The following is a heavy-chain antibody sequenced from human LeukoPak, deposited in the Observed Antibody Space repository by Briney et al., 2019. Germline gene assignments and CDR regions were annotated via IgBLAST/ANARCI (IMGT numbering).Heavy chain of an antibody. CDR2: IYYGNSDT. V-gene: IGHV5-51*01. CDR3: ARDGSGSPGYYMDV. J-gene: IGHJ6*03. Sequence: PGESLKISCKGSGHSFSNYWIAWVRQMPGKGLEWMGSIYYGNSDTRYSPSFQGQVTISADRSISTAYLQWRSLKASDTAMYYCARDGSGSPGYYMDVWGKGTTVTVSS. D-gene: IGHD3-10*01. CDR1: GHSFSNYW.